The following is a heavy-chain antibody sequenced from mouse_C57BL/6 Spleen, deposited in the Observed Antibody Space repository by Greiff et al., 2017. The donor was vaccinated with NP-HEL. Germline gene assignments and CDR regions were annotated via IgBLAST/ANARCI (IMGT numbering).Heavy chain of an antibody. Sequence: EVQLQESGPGLVKPSQSLSLTCSVTGYSITSGYYWNWIRQFPGNKLEWMGYISYDGSNNYNPSLKNRISITRDTSKNQFFLKLNSVTTEDTATYYCARERYGNYVYWYFDVWGTGTTVTVSS. CDR1: GYSITSGYY. CDR2: ISYDGSN. J-gene: IGHJ1*03. CDR3: ARERYGNYVYWYFDV. V-gene: IGHV3-6*01. D-gene: IGHD2-1*01.